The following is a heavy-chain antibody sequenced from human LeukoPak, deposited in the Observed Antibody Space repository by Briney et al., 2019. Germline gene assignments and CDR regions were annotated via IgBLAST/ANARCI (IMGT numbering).Heavy chain of an antibody. CDR1: GFTFSDYY. CDR2: ISVSGTTM. Sequence: GGSLRLSCATSGFTFSDYYMSWIRQAPGKGLEWVSYISVSGTTMYYADSVKGRFTISRDNSKNTLYLQMNSLRAEDTAVYYCAKSGDSDIVVVPAAITYYYYYYMGVWGKGTTVTVSS. CDR3: AKSGDSDIVVVPAAITYYYYYYMGV. J-gene: IGHJ6*03. D-gene: IGHD2-2*01. V-gene: IGHV3-11*01.